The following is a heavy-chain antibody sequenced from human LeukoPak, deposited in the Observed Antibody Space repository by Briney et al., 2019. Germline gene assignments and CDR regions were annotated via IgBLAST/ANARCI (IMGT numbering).Heavy chain of an antibody. Sequence: KPGGSLRLSCAASGFTFSSCSMNWVRQAPGKGLEGVSSISSSSSYIYYADSVKGRFTISRDNAKNSLYLQMNSLRAEDTAVYYCAKGPHGGYSYGYRVYFDYWGQGTLVTVSS. CDR2: ISSSSSYI. D-gene: IGHD5-18*01. V-gene: IGHV3-21*01. J-gene: IGHJ4*02. CDR1: GFTFSSCS. CDR3: AKGPHGGYSYGYRVYFDY.